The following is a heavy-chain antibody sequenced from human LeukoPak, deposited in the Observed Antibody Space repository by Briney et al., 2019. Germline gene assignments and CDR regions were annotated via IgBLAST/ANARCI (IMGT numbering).Heavy chain of an antibody. CDR3: ARDYRPTDCSGGDCPYYYFDY. Sequence: ASVKFSCKASGYTFTGYYMHWVRQAPGQGLEWMGWLNPTTGGTYYAQKFQGRVTMTRDTSISTIYVDLSRLTSDDTAVYYCARDYRPTDCSGGDCPYYYFDYWGQGTLVTVSS. CDR1: GYTFTGYY. CDR2: LNPTTGGT. J-gene: IGHJ4*02. V-gene: IGHV1-2*02. D-gene: IGHD2-15*01.